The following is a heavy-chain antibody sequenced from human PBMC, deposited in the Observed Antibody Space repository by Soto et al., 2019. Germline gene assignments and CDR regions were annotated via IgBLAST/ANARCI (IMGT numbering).Heavy chain of an antibody. Sequence: SETLSLTCTVSGGSISSSSYYWGWIRQPPGKGLEWIGSIYYSGSTYYNPSLKSRVTISVDTSKNQFSLKLSSVTAADTAVYYCARHSRIAVAGTTSSDYWGLGTLVTVS. CDR3: ARHSRIAVAGTTSSDY. J-gene: IGHJ4*02. V-gene: IGHV4-39*01. CDR1: GGSISSSSYY. CDR2: IYYSGST. D-gene: IGHD6-19*01.